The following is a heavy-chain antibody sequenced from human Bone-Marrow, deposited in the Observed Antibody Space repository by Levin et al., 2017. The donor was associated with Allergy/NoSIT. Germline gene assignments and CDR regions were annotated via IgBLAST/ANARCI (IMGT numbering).Heavy chain of an antibody. Sequence: SETLSLTCTVSGDSISRYYWSWIRQPPGKGLEWIGYIYYSVSTNYNPSLKSRVTISVDTSQNQFSLDLNFVTAADTPVYYCARDAQTSPTRNYGRDVLGLGATVTVSS. CDR2: IYYSVST. CDR3: ARDAQTSPTRNYGRDV. V-gene: IGHV4-59*01. CDR1: GDSISRYY. J-gene: IGHJ6*02. D-gene: IGHD6-6*01.